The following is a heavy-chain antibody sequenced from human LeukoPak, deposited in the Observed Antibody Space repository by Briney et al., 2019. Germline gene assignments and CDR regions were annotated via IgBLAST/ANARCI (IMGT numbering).Heavy chain of an antibody. CDR2: IIPIFGTA. CDR3: ASQGDGYNHFDI. Sequence: GSSVKVSCKASGGTFSSYAISWVRQAPGQGLEWMGGIIPIFGTANYAQKFQGRVTITADESTSTAYMELSSLRAEDTAVYYCASQGDGYNHFDIWGQGTMVTVSS. V-gene: IGHV1-69*01. J-gene: IGHJ3*02. D-gene: IGHD5-24*01. CDR1: GGTFSSYA.